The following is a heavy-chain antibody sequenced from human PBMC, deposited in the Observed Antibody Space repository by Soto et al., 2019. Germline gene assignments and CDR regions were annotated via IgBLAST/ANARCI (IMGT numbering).Heavy chain of an antibody. CDR2: IDDSGVST. Sequence: EVQLLESGGGLVQPGGSLRLSCAASGLTFSTYAMSWARQAPGKGLEWVAGIDDSGVSTYYADSVKGRLTISRDNSKNTLYLQMGSLRAEDTAVYYCVKGQSSSWSQTGGMDVWGQGTNVTVSS. J-gene: IGHJ6*02. V-gene: IGHV3-23*01. D-gene: IGHD2-2*01. CDR1: GLTFSTYA. CDR3: VKGQSSSWSQTGGMDV.